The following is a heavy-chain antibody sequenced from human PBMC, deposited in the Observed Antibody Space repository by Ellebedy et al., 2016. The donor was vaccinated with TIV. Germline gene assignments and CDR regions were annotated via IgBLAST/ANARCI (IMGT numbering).Heavy chain of an antibody. CDR2: IKEDGSQT. CDR3: ATGRGYFTFDY. CDR1: GFTFSTYW. D-gene: IGHD3-9*01. Sequence: PGGSLRLSCATSGFTFSTYWMAWVRQAPGKGLEWVANIKEDGSQTYYVGSVKGRFTISRDNAKNSLYLQMNSLRADDTAVYYCATGRGYFTFDYWGQGSLITVSS. J-gene: IGHJ4*02. V-gene: IGHV3-7*03.